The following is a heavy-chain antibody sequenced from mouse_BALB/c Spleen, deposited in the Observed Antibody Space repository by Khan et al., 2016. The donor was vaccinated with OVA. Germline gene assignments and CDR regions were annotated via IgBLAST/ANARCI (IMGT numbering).Heavy chain of an antibody. D-gene: IGHD2-10*01. Sequence: VQLVESGPGLVAPSQSLSITCTISGFSLTNYGVHWVRLPPGKGLEWLVVIWSDGSTTYNSALKSRLSISKDNSKSQVFLKMNSLQTDETAIYYCARQPYYHYCVMDYWGQGTSVTVSS. CDR1: GFSLTNYG. V-gene: IGHV2-6-1*01. CDR3: ARQPYYHYCVMDY. J-gene: IGHJ4*01. CDR2: IWSDGST.